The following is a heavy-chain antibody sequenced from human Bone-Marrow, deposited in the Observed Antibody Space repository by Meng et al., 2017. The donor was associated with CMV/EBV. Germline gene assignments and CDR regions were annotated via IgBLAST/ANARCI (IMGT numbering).Heavy chain of an antibody. CDR2: INPNSGGT. V-gene: IGHV1-2*02. D-gene: IGHD2-21*01. CDR3: ALGVVVVIANPIHYYYYGMDV. CDR1: GYTFTGYY. J-gene: IGHJ6*02. Sequence: ASVKVSCKASGYTFTGYYMHWVRQAPGQGLEWMGWINPNSGGTNYAQKLQGRVTMTTDTSTSTAYMELSSLRSEDTAVYYCALGVVVVIANPIHYYYYGMDVWGQGTTVTVSS.